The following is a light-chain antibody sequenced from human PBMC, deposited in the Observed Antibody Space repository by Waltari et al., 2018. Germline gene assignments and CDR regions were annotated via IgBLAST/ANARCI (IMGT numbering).Light chain of an antibody. CDR1: SSEEGDHKF. V-gene: IGLV2-11*01. CDR2: DGN. CDR3: CSYAGSYVI. Sequence: QSGLTQPRSVSGSPGQSVTLPSTGISSEEGDHKFGSWYQPHPGEAPKLRIYDGNKRPSGVPDRCSGSKSANTASLTISGLQAEDEADYSCCSYAGSYVIFGEGTKLTVL. J-gene: IGLJ2*01.